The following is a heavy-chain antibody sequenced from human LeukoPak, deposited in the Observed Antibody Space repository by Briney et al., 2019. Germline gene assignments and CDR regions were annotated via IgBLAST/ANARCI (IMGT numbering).Heavy chain of an antibody. Sequence: GGSLRLSCAASGFTFSSYAMHWVRQAPGKGLEWVANINPDGSEKYLVDSVKGRFSISRDNAKNLLYLQMSGLGAEDTAVYYCMPGSGFWGQGTLVTVSS. J-gene: IGHJ4*02. V-gene: IGHV3-7*01. CDR1: GFTFSSYA. D-gene: IGHD6-25*01. CDR2: INPDGSEK. CDR3: MPGSGF.